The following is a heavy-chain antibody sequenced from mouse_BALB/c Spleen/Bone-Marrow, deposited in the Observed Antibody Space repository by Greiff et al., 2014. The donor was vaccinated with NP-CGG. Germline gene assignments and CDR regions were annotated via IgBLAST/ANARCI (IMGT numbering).Heavy chain of an antibody. CDR3: ARWEYYAMDY. CDR2: IDPANGNT. J-gene: IGHJ4*01. Sequence: EVQLQQSGAELVKPGASVKLSCTASGFNIKDTYMHWVKQRPEQGLEWIGRIDPANGNTKYDPKFQGKATIKAETSSNTAYLQLSSLTSEDTAVYYCARWEYYAMDYWGQGTSVTVSS. D-gene: IGHD4-1*01. V-gene: IGHV14-3*02. CDR1: GFNIKDTY.